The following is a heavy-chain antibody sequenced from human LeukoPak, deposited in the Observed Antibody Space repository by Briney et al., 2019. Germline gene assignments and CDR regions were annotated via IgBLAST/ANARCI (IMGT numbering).Heavy chain of an antibody. D-gene: IGHD3-10*01. CDR3: ARGYSSGIYFEY. Sequence: SETLSLTCTVYGASFSGHYWTWIRQPPGKGLEWIGEINPSGSTNYNPSLKSRVTISVDTSKNEFSLKLRSVTAADMAVYYCARGYSSGIYFEYWGKGARFTVSS. J-gene: IGHJ4*02. V-gene: IGHV4-34*01. CDR2: INPSGST. CDR1: GASFSGHY.